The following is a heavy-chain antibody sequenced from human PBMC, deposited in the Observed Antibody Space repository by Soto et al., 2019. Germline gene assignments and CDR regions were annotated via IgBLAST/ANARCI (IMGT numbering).Heavy chain of an antibody. V-gene: IGHV3-30*03. J-gene: IGHJ6*02. CDR2: ISYDGSNK. CDR3: ARGPGYSSGWSAGGYYYYGMDV. CDR1: GFTFSSYG. D-gene: IGHD6-19*01. Sequence: PGGSLRLSCAASGFTFSSYGMHWVRQAPGKGLEWVAVISYDGSNKYYADSVKGRFTISRDNSKNTLYLQMNSLRAEDTAVYYCARGPGYSSGWSAGGYYYYGMDVWGQGTTVTVSS.